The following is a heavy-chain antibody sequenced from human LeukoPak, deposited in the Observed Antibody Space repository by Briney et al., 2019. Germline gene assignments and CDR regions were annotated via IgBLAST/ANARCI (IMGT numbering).Heavy chain of an antibody. J-gene: IGHJ4*02. CDR2: IDKSGTYI. Sequence: GGSLRLSCAASGFTFRDYTMDWVRQAPGKGLEWVSAIDKSGTYIKYADSVKGRFTVSRDNAKNSVFLQMNSLRVEDTAVYFCAREVLIVVEPAANTVDYWGQGTRVTVSS. D-gene: IGHD2-15*01. CDR1: GFTFRDYT. CDR3: AREVLIVVEPAANTVDY. V-gene: IGHV3-21*01.